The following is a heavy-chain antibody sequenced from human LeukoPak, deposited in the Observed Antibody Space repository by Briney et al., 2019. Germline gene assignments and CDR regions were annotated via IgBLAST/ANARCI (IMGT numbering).Heavy chain of an antibody. CDR2: IYYSGST. Sequence: SETLSLTCTVSGGSISSYYWSWIRQPPGKGLEWIGSIYYSGSTYYNPSFKSRVTISVDTSKNQFSLKLSSVTAADTAVYYCARRAYYYDSSGYSNWFDPWGQGTLVTVSS. CDR1: GGSISSYY. J-gene: IGHJ5*02. V-gene: IGHV4-59*05. CDR3: ARRAYYYDSSGYSNWFDP. D-gene: IGHD3-22*01.